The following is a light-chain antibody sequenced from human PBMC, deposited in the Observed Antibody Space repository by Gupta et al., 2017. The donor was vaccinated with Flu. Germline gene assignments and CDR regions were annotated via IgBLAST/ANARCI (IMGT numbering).Light chain of an antibody. Sequence: EIVMTQSPATLSVSPGERATLSCRASQSVSSNLAWYQQKAGQSPRLLIYRASTRDTGIPDRFSGSGNGTEFTLTIDSRQSEDFAVYYCQQYKNWPPFTFGHGTKVDIK. J-gene: IGKJ3*01. CDR1: QSVSSN. CDR3: QQYKNWPPFT. CDR2: RAS. V-gene: IGKV3-15*01.